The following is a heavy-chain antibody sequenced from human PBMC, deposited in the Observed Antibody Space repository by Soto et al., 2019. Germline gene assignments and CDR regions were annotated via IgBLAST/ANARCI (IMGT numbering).Heavy chain of an antibody. V-gene: IGHV1-69*01. CDR3: ARGSHSPGIAVTGYYF. J-gene: IGHJ4*02. CDR1: GVPFSNYA. CDR2: IIPVFGTA. Sequence: QVQLVQSGAEVKKPGSSVKVSCKASGVPFSNYAISWVRQAPGQGLEWMGEIIPVFGTATYAQKFQGRVSIPADESTSTAYMELSSLTSEDTAMYYCARGSHSPGIAVTGYYFWGQGTLVTVSS. D-gene: IGHD6-19*01.